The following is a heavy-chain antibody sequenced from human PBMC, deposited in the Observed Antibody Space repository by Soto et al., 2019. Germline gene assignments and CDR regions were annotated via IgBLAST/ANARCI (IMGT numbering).Heavy chain of an antibody. CDR2: ISAHTGNT. CDR1: GYTFTSYG. D-gene: IGHD1-1*01. J-gene: IGHJ4*02. V-gene: IGHV1-18*01. CDR3: ARGRYGDY. Sequence: QVHLVQSGAEVKKPGASVKVSCKASGYTFTSYGITWVRQAPGQGLEWMGWISAHTGNTDYAQKRPGRVIVTRDTSTSTAYMELRSLRCDDTAVYYCARGRYGDYWGQGALVSVSS.